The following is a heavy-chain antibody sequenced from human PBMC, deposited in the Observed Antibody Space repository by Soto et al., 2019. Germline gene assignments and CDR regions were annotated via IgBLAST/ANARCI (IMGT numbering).Heavy chain of an antibody. D-gene: IGHD4-4*01. CDR3: ARVLYSNYAFDP. J-gene: IGHJ5*02. CDR1: GFTFSDYY. Sequence: LRLSCAASGFTFSDYYMSWIRQAPGKGLEWVSYISSSGSTIYYADSVKGRFTISRDNAKNSLYLQMNSLRAEDTAVYYCARVLYSNYAFDPWGQGTLVTVSS. CDR2: ISSSGSTI. V-gene: IGHV3-11*01.